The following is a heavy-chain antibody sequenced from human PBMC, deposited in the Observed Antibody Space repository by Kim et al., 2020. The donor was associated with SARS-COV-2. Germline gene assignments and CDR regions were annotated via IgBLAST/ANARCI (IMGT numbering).Heavy chain of an antibody. Sequence: GTTNYAEKLQGRVTMTTDTSTSTAYMELRGLRSDDTAVYYCARDGTDFDPWGQGTLVTVSS. CDR3: ARDGTDFDP. D-gene: IGHD1-26*01. V-gene: IGHV1-18*01. J-gene: IGHJ5*02. CDR2: GTT.